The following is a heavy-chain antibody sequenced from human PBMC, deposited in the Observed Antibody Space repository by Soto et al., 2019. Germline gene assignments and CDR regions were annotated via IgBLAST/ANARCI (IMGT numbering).Heavy chain of an antibody. V-gene: IGHV3-33*01. J-gene: IGHJ4*02. D-gene: IGHD3-10*01. CDR3: ARDGSTLLWFGESYYFDY. Sequence: QVQLVESGGGVVQPGRSLRLSCAASGFTFSSYGMHWVRQAPGKGLEWVAVIWYDGSNKYYADSVKGRFTISRDNSKKTLYLQMNSLRAEDTAVYYCARDGSTLLWFGESYYFDYWGQGTLVTVSS. CDR1: GFTFSSYG. CDR2: IWYDGSNK.